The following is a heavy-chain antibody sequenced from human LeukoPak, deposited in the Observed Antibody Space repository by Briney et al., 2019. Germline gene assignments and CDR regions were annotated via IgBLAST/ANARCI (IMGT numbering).Heavy chain of an antibody. Sequence: SETLSLTCTVSGGSISSYYWSWIRQPPGKGLEWIGYIYTSGSTDYNPSLKSRVTISVDTSKNQFSLKLSSVTAADTAVYYCARQVPSLLRYFDPNPAGYYMDVWGKGTTVTVSS. CDR3: ARQVPSLLRYFDPNPAGYYMDV. CDR2: IYTSGST. J-gene: IGHJ6*03. D-gene: IGHD3-9*01. V-gene: IGHV4-4*09. CDR1: GGSISSYY.